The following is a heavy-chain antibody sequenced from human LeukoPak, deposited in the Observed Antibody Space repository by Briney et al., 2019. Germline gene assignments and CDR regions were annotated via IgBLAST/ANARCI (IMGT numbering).Heavy chain of an antibody. CDR1: GGSFSGYY. CDR3: ARGPKPGIAAAGPYYYYYYGMDV. CDR2: INHSGST. Sequence: SSETLSLTCAVYGGSFSGYYWSWIRQPPGKGLEWIGEINHSGSTNYNPSLKSRVTISVDTSKNQFSLKLSSVTAADTAVYYCARGPKPGIAAAGPYYYYYYGMDVWGQGTTVTVSS. V-gene: IGHV4-34*01. D-gene: IGHD6-13*01. J-gene: IGHJ6*02.